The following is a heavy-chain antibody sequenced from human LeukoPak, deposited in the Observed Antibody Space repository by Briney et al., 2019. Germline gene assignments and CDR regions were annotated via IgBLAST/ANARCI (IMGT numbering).Heavy chain of an antibody. D-gene: IGHD3-22*01. CDR3: ARDHKPRPTTYYYDSSGYAFDI. J-gene: IGHJ3*02. CDR2: ISAYNGNT. Sequence: GASVKVSCKASGYTFTSYGISWVRQAPGQGLEWMGWISAYNGNTNYAQKLQGRVTMTTDTSTSTAHMELRSLRSDDTAVYYCARDHKPRPTTYYYDSSGYAFDIWGQGTMVTVSS. CDR1: GYTFTSYG. V-gene: IGHV1-18*01.